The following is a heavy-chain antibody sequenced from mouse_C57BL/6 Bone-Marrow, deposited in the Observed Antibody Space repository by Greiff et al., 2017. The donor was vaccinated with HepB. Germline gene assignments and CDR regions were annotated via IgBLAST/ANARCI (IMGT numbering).Heavy chain of an antibody. CDR1: GYTFTSYW. Sequence: VQLQQPGAELVKPGASVKLSCKASGYTFTSYWMHWVKQRPGQGLEWIGMIHPNSGSTNYNEKFKSKATLTVDKSSSTAYMQLSSLTSEDSAVYFCARRGIGAWFAYWGQGTLVTVSA. J-gene: IGHJ3*01. CDR2: IHPNSGST. CDR3: ARRGIGAWFAY. V-gene: IGHV1-64*01.